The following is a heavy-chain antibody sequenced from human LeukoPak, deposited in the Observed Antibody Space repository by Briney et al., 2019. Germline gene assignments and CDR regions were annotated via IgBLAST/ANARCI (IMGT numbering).Heavy chain of an antibody. J-gene: IGHJ4*02. CDR1: GFTFSSYG. CDR3: AKDVAIQLWCFDY. V-gene: IGHV3-30*18. D-gene: IGHD5-18*01. Sequence: PGGSLRLSCAVSGFTFSSYGMHWVRQAPGEGLEWAAVISYDGSTKYYADSVKGRFTISRDNSKNTLYLQMNSLRAEDTAVYYCAKDVAIQLWCFDYWGQGTLVTVSS. CDR2: ISYDGSTK.